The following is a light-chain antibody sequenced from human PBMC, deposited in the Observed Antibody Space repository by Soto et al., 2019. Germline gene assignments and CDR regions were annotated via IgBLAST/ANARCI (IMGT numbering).Light chain of an antibody. Sequence: DIQMTQSPSTLSASVGDRVTITCRASQSISGSLAWYQQKAGKAPKPLIYGASSLESGVPSRFSGSGSGTEFTLTISSLQPDDFATYYCQQYNSYPRTFGQGTKVDI. V-gene: IGKV1-5*01. CDR2: GAS. J-gene: IGKJ1*01. CDR3: QQYNSYPRT. CDR1: QSISGS.